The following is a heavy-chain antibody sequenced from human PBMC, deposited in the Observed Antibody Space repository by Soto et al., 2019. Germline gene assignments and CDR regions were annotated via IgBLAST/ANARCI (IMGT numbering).Heavy chain of an antibody. CDR3: ARGGWRHIDY. CDR1: GGSISNYY. V-gene: IGHV4-59*08. Sequence: SETLSLTCTVSGGSISNYYWSWIRQPPGKGLEWIGYIYFSGSTNYTPSLKSRVTISVDTSKNQFSLKLSSVTAADTAVYYCARGGWRHIDYWGQGTLVTVSS. CDR2: IYFSGST. J-gene: IGHJ4*02. D-gene: IGHD3-3*01.